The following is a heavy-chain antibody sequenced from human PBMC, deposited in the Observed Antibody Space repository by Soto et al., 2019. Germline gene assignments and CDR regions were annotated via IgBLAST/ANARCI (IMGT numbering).Heavy chain of an antibody. D-gene: IGHD6-13*01. CDR2: IKEDGSKK. CDR1: GFPFSNYW. V-gene: IGHV3-7*04. CDR3: ARALGGADSY. J-gene: IGHJ4*02. Sequence: PGGSLRLSCVVSGFPFSNYWMHWVRQAPGKGLEWVANIKEDGSKKYYVDSVKGRFTISRDSAKNSLYLQMSSLRAEGTAVYYCARALGGADSYWGQGTQVTVSS.